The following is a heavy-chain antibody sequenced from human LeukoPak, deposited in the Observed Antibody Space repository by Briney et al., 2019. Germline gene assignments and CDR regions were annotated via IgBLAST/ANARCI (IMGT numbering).Heavy chain of an antibody. CDR1: GGSISTSRYY. V-gene: IGHV4-39*01. D-gene: IGHD3-10*01. CDR3: ARTVGEPGAEYFQH. J-gene: IGHJ1*01. Sequence: PSETLSLTCTVSGGSISTSRYYWGWIRQPPGKGLEWIGSIFYSGSTYYNPSLKSRVTISVDTSKEQFSLKLSSVTAADTAVYYCARTVGEPGAEYFQHWGQGTLVTVSS. CDR2: IFYSGST.